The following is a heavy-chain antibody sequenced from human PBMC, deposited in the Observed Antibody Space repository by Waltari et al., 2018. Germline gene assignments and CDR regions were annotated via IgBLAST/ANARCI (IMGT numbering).Heavy chain of an antibody. CDR1: GFTFSSYA. J-gene: IGHJ1*01. D-gene: IGHD6-13*01. CDR3: ARDKDSSSWYGKYFQH. V-gene: IGHV3-30-3*01. Sequence: QVQLVESGGGVVQPGRSLRLSCAASGFTFSSYAMHWVRQAPGKGLEWVAVISYDGSNKYYADSVKGRFTISRDNSKNTLYLQMNSLRAEDTAVYYCARDKDSSSWYGKYFQHWGQGTLVTVSS. CDR2: ISYDGSNK.